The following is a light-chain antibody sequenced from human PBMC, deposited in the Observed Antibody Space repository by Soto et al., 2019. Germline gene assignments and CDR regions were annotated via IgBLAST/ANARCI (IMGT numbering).Light chain of an antibody. CDR3: QTWGTGIRV. CDR2: VGTGGIVG. J-gene: IGLJ3*02. Sequence: QLVLTQPPSASASLGASVTLTCTLSSDYSNYEVDWDQQRPGKGPRFVMRVGTGGIVGSKGDGIPDRFSGSSSGAERYLTISSLQSEDEADYYCQTWGTGIRVFGGGTQLTVL. CDR1: SDYSNYE. V-gene: IGLV9-49*01.